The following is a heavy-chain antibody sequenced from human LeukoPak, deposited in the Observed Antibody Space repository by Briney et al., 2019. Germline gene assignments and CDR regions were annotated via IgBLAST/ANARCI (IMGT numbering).Heavy chain of an antibody. J-gene: IGHJ4*02. Sequence: QPGGSLRLSCAASGFTFSSYSMNWVRQAPGKGLEWVSYISSSSSTIYYADSVKGRFTISRDNAKNSLYLQMNSLRDEDTAVYYCARDPTKIYSNYYFDYWGQGTLVTVSS. CDR2: ISSSSSTI. V-gene: IGHV3-48*02. CDR1: GFTFSSYS. D-gene: IGHD4-11*01. CDR3: ARDPTKIYSNYYFDY.